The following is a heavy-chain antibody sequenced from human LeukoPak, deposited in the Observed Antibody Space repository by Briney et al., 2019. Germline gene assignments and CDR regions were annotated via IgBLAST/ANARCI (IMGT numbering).Heavy chain of an antibody. J-gene: IGHJ5*02. Sequence: ASAKVSCKASGYTFTSYAMHWVRQAPGQRLEWMGWINAGNGNTKYSQKFQGRVTITRDTSASTAYMELSSLRSEDTAVYYCARYSSGWYNWFDPWGQGTLVTVSS. CDR2: INAGNGNT. D-gene: IGHD6-19*01. CDR1: GYTFTSYA. V-gene: IGHV1-3*01. CDR3: ARYSSGWYNWFDP.